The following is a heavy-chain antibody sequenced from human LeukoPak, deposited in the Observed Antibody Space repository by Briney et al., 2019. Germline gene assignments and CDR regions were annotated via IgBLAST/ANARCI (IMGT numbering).Heavy chain of an antibody. J-gene: IGHJ4*02. V-gene: IGHV3-9*01. CDR3: AMTMVRGVKIGRFDY. Sequence: GGSLRLSCAASGFTFDDYAMHWVRQAPGKGLEWVSGISWNSGSMGYADSVKGRFTISRDNAKNSLYLQMNSLRAEDTALYYCAMTMVRGVKIGRFDYWGQGTLVTVSS. CDR1: GFTFDDYA. D-gene: IGHD3-10*01. CDR2: ISWNSGSM.